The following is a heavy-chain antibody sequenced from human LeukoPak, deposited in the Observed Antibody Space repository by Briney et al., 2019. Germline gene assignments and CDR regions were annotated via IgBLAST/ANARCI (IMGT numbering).Heavy chain of an antibody. CDR2: IFYSGST. J-gene: IGHJ4*02. Sequence: SETLSLTCTVSGGSISSYYWSWIRQPPGKGLEWIGYIFYSGSTNYNPSLKSRVTISVDTSKNQFSLKLSSVTAADTAVYYCARGRTYYDTSGALDYFDYWGQRTLVTVSS. D-gene: IGHD3-22*01. CDR3: ARGRTYYDTSGALDYFDY. V-gene: IGHV4-59*01. CDR1: GGSISSYY.